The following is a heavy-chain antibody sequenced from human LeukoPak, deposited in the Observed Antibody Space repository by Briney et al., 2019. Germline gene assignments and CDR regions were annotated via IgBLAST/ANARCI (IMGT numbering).Heavy chain of an antibody. CDR2: IYYSGST. CDR1: GGSISSGGYY. Sequence: SQTLSLTCTVSGGSISSGGYYWSWIRQHPGKGLEWIGYIYYSGSTHYNPSLKSRVTISVDTSKNQFSLKLSSVTAADTAVYYCARESGVTHYYYGMDVWGKGTTVTVSS. V-gene: IGHV4-31*03. D-gene: IGHD2-21*02. CDR3: ARESGVTHYYYGMDV. J-gene: IGHJ6*04.